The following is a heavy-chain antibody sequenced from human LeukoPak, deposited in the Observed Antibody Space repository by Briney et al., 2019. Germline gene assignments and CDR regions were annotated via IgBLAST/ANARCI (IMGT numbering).Heavy chain of an antibody. CDR1: GFSFSDDF. CDR3: AREERYCSSTSCYTYYYYMDV. D-gene: IGHD2-2*02. V-gene: IGHV3-11*01. Sequence: TGGSLRLSCVASGFSFSDDFMSWIRQAPGQRPEWVSYISHSGYTIQYADSVKGRFTISRDNAKNSLYLQMNSLRAEDTAVYYCAREERYCSSTSCYTYYYYMDVWGKGTTVTVSS. J-gene: IGHJ6*03. CDR2: ISHSGYTI.